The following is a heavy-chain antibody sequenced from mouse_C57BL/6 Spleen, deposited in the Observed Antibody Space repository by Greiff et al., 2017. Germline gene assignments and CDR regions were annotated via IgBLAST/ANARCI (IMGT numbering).Heavy chain of an antibody. CDR1: GYAFSSYW. J-gene: IGHJ1*03. D-gene: IGHD1-1*01. CDR3: ASSSSYWYFDV. CDR2: IYPGDGDT. Sequence: QVHVKQSGAELVKPGASVKISCKASGYAFSSYWMNWVKQRPGKGLEWIGQIYPGDGDTNYNGKFKGKATLTADKSSSTAYMQLSSLTSEDSAVYFCASSSSYWYFDVWGTGTTVTVSS. V-gene: IGHV1-80*01.